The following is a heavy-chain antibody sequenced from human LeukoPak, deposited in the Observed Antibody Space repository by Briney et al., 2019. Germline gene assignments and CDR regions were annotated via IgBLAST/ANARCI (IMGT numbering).Heavy chain of an antibody. D-gene: IGHD2-21*01. Sequence: PSETLSLTCTVSGGSISGYYWSWIRQPPGKGLEWIGEINHSGSTNYNPSLKSRVTISVDTSKNQFSLKLSSVTAADTAVYYCARGRYCGGDCWGQGTLVTVSS. V-gene: IGHV4-34*01. CDR3: ARGRYCGGDC. J-gene: IGHJ4*02. CDR2: INHSGST. CDR1: GGSISGYY.